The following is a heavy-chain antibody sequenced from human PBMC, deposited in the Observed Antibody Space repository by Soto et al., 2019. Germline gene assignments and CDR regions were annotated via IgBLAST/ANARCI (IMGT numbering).Heavy chain of an antibody. CDR2: INPNSGGT. D-gene: IGHD3-10*01. Sequence: ASVTVSCTASGYTFTGYYMHWVRQAPGQGLEWMGWINPNSGGTNYAQKFQGRVTMSRDTSISTAYMELSRLRSDDTAVYYCASSAGHPGDFFYYNGMDVWGQGTTVTVSS. CDR1: GYTFTGYY. V-gene: IGHV1-2*02. CDR3: ASSAGHPGDFFYYNGMDV. J-gene: IGHJ6*02.